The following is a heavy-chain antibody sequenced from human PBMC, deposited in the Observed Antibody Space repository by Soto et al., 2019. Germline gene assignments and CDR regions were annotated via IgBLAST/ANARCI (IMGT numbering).Heavy chain of an antibody. J-gene: IGHJ4*02. CDR1: GFTLRTYA. CDR2: ITVSGSNT. CDR3: IASGSPGYFFDY. D-gene: IGHD3-10*01. V-gene: IGHV3-23*01. Sequence: GGSMRLSCAASGFTLRTYAMNWVLQAPGKGLEWVSAITVSGSNTFYVDSVKGRFTISRDNSKNTLYLQMNGLRAEDSAVYYCIASGSPGYFFDYWGQGTLVTVSS.